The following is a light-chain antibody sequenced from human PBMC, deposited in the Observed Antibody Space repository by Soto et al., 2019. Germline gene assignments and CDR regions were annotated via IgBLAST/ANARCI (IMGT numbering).Light chain of an antibody. J-gene: IGKJ1*01. Sequence: DIQMTQSPSTLSASVGDRVTITRRASQTINTWLAWYQQKPGKAPKVLMYKASNLESGVPSRFSGSGSGTEFTLTISSLQPDDFATYYCQQYDTYPWTFGQGTKVEIK. V-gene: IGKV1-5*03. CDR3: QQYDTYPWT. CDR1: QTINTW. CDR2: KAS.